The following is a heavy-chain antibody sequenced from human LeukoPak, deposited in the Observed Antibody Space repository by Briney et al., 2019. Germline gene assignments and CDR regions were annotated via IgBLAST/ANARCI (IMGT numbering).Heavy chain of an antibody. CDR2: ISYDGSNK. CDR3: ARDYNWNPFDY. J-gene: IGHJ4*02. D-gene: IGHD1-20*01. CDR1: GFTFSSYA. Sequence: GSLRLSCAASGFTFSSYAMHWVRQAPGKGLEWVAVISYDGSNKYYADSVKGRFTISRDNSKNTLYLQMNSLRAEDTAVYYCARDYNWNPFDYWGQGTLVTVSS. V-gene: IGHV3-30-3*01.